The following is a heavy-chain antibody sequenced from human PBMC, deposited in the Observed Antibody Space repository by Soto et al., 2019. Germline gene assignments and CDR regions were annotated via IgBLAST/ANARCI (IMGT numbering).Heavy chain of an antibody. D-gene: IGHD3-10*01. V-gene: IGHV4-31*03. CDR3: ARDRTGIVFYGMDV. CDR2: IYYSGST. J-gene: IGHJ6*02. CDR1: GGSISSGGYY. Sequence: QVQLQESGPGLVKPSQTLSLTCTVSGGSISSGGYYWSWIRQHPGKGLEWIGYIYYSGSTYYNPSLKSRVTTSVDTSKNQFSLNLTSVTAADTAVYYCARDRTGIVFYGMDVWGQGTTVTVSS.